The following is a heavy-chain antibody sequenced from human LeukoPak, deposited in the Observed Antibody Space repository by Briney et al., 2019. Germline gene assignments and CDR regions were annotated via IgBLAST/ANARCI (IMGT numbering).Heavy chain of an antibody. CDR2: ISYDGSNK. Sequence: GGSLRLSCAASGFTFSSYGIHWVRQAPGKGLAWVAVISYDGSNKYYADSVKGRFTISRDNSKNTLYLQMNSLRAEDTAVFYCAKRSGYTTGWFFDFWGQGTLVTVSS. J-gene: IGHJ4*02. V-gene: IGHV3-30*18. CDR1: GFTFSSYG. D-gene: IGHD6-19*01. CDR3: AKRSGYTTGWFFDF.